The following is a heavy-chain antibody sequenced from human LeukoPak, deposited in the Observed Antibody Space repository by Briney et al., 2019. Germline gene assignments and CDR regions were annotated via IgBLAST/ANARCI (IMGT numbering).Heavy chain of an antibody. D-gene: IGHD2-15*01. Sequence: GGSLRLSCAASGFTFSSYSTNWVRQAPGKGLEWVSSISSSSSYIYYADSVKGRFTISRDNAKNSLYLQMNSLRAEDTAVYYCASNLRLLPDAFDIWGQGTMVTVSS. CDR2: ISSSSSYI. J-gene: IGHJ3*02. CDR3: ASNLRLLPDAFDI. V-gene: IGHV3-21*01. CDR1: GFTFSSYS.